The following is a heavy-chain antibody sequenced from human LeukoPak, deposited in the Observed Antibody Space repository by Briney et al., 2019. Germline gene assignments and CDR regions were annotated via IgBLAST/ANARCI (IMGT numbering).Heavy chain of an antibody. CDR3: ARDHPMVRGVITYYYMDV. Sequence: SQTLSLTCTVSGGSISSGGYYWSWIRQPAGKGLEWIGRIYTSGSTNYNPSLKSRVTMSVDTSKNQFSLKLSSVTAADTAVYYCARDHPMVRGVITYYYMDVWGKGTTVTVSS. J-gene: IGHJ6*03. D-gene: IGHD3-10*01. V-gene: IGHV4-61*02. CDR2: IYTSGST. CDR1: GGSISSGGYY.